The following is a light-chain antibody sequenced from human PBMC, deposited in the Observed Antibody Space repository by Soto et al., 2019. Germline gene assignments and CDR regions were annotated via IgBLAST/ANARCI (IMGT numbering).Light chain of an antibody. V-gene: IGKV1-39*01. J-gene: IGKJ1*01. CDR3: QQTYSTPPWT. CDR2: ATS. CDR1: QSISSY. Sequence: DIQMTQSPSSLSASVGDRVTITCRASQSISSYLNWYQQKPGKAPKLLIYATSSFQGGVPSRFSGSGSGTDFTLTINSLEPEDFATYYCQQTYSTPPWTFGQGTKVEIK.